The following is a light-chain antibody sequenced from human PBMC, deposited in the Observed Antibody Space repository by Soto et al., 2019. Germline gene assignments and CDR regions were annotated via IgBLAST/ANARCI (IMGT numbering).Light chain of an antibody. CDR1: NIGSKS. CDR3: QVWDSSIDHVV. J-gene: IGLJ2*01. CDR2: YDS. Sequence: SYELTQPPSVSVAPGKTARITCGGNNIGSKSVHWYQQKPGQAPVLVIYYDSDRPSGIPERFSGSNSGNTATLTISRVEAGDEADYYCQVWDSSIDHVVFGGGTKLTVI. V-gene: IGLV3-21*04.